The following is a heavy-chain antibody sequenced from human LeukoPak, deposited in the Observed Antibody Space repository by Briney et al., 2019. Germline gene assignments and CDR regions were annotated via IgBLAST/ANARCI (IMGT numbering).Heavy chain of an antibody. V-gene: IGHV3-23*01. J-gene: IGHJ3*02. CDR2: IRANGETT. Sequence: GGSLRLSCVASGFTFTHYGMNWVRQAPGKGLEWVSGIRANGETTYYADSVRGRFTISRDNSRSMVWLQMNSLTAEDTAMYYCGRDLNWGAFDIRGLGTLVTVSS. CDR3: GRDLNWGAFDI. D-gene: IGHD7-27*01. CDR1: GFTFTHYG.